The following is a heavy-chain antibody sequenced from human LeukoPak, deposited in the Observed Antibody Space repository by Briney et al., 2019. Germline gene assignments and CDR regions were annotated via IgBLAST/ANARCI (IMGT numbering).Heavy chain of an antibody. CDR3: ARDQEYSYGHFDY. V-gene: IGHV4-61*02. Sequence: SETLSLTCTVSGGSISSGSYYWSWIRQPAGKGLEWIGRIYTSGSTNYNPSLKSRVTISVDTSKNQFSLKLSSVTAADTAVYYCARDQEYSYGHFDYWGQGTLVTVSS. CDR2: IYTSGST. D-gene: IGHD5-18*01. J-gene: IGHJ4*02. CDR1: GGSISSGSYY.